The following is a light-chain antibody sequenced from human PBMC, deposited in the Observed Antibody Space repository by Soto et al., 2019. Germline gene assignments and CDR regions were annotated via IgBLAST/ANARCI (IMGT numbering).Light chain of an antibody. Sequence: ETVLTQSPATLSLSSGERATLSCRASQSVISQLAWYKHKPGQAPRLLIYDASNSVTGIPVRFSGRGSGTDFTLAISSLESQDFADHYCQQLSNWPPSFGQGTKLEIK. J-gene: IGKJ2*01. V-gene: IGKV3-11*01. CDR2: DAS. CDR1: QSVISQ. CDR3: QQLSNWPPS.